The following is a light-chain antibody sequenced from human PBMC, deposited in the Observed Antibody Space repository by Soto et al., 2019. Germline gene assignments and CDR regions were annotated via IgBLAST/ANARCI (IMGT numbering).Light chain of an antibody. J-gene: IGKJ1*01. CDR3: QQYDSSRT. CDR2: GSS. CDR1: QSVSSQF. V-gene: IGKV3-20*01. Sequence: IILTQSPGTLYLSPGEKATLSCRASQSVSSQFLAWYQQKPGQAPRLLIYGSSVRATGIPDRFSGSGSGTDFTLTITRLEPGDFAVYYCQQYDSSRTFGQGTKVEMK.